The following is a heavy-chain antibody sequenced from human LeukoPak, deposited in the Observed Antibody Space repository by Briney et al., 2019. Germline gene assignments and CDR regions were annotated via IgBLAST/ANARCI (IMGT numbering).Heavy chain of an antibody. CDR2: INPNSGGT. J-gene: IGHJ4*02. CDR3: AIGGAYCSSTSCYGDY. V-gene: IGHV1-2*02. D-gene: IGHD2-2*01. Sequence: ASVKVSCKASGYTFTGYYMHWVRQAPGQGLEWMGWINPNSGGTNYAQKFQGRVTMTRDTSISTAYMELSRLRSDDTAVYYCAIGGAYCSSTSCYGDYWGQGTLVTVSS. CDR1: GYTFTGYY.